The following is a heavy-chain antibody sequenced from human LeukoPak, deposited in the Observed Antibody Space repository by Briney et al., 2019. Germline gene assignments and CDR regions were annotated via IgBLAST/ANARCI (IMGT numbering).Heavy chain of an antibody. CDR3: ARGPKMPTGLIDY. D-gene: IGHD2-8*02. CDR2: IYYSGST. Sequence: SETLSLTCTVSGGSISSYYWSWIRQPPGKGLEWIGYIYYSGSTNHDPSLKSRVTISVDTSKNQFSLKLSSVTAADTAVYYCARGPKMPTGLIDYWGQGTLVTVSS. J-gene: IGHJ4*02. CDR1: GGSISSYY. V-gene: IGHV4-59*01.